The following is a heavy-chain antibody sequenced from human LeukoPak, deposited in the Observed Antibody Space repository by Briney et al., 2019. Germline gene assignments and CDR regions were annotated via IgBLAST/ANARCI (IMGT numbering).Heavy chain of an antibody. D-gene: IGHD3-3*01. V-gene: IGHV3-15*05. Sequence: GGSLRLSCAASGFTFINSWMSWVRQAPGQGLEWVGRIKSRADGGTTGYAAAVDGIFSISREDSENPLYLQMNSLQIDSTDFAYCLIFPGRWGQGTLVSVSS. CDR1: GFTFINSW. J-gene: IGHJ4*02. CDR2: IKSRADGGTT. CDR3: LIFPGR.